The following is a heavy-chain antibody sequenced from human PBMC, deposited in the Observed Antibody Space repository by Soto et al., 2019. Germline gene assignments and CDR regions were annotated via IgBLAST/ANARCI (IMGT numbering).Heavy chain of an antibody. D-gene: IGHD3-9*01. Sequence: GGSLRLSCAASGFTFSSYGMHWVRQAPGKGLEWVAVISYDGSNKYYADSVKGRFTISRDNSKNTLYLQMNSLRAEDTAVYYCAKGRVRYFDWLPFDYWGQGTLVTVSS. CDR2: ISYDGSNK. CDR3: AKGRVRYFDWLPFDY. CDR1: GFTFSSYG. J-gene: IGHJ4*02. V-gene: IGHV3-30*18.